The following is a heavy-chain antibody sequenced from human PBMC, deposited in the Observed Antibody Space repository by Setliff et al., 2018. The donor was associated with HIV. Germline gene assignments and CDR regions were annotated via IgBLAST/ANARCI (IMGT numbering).Heavy chain of an antibody. CDR2: IIPIFGTA. D-gene: IGHD3-9*01. V-gene: IGHV1-69*13. CDR3: ATSPRGTYYDILSGRPRGWFDP. J-gene: IGHJ5*02. Sequence: ASVKVSCKASGGTFSSYAISWVRQAPGQGLEWMGGIIPIFGTANYAQKFQDRVTITADESTSTAYMELSSLRSEDTALYYCATSPRGTYYDILSGRPRGWFDPWGQGTLVTVSS. CDR1: GGTFSSYA.